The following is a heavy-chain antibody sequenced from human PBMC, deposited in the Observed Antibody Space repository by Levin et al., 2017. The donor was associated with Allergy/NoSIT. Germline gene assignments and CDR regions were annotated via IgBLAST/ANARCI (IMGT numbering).Heavy chain of an antibody. CDR2: ISYDGSNK. J-gene: IGHJ4*02. CDR3: AKGPVGATYYFDY. CDR1: GFTFSSYG. Sequence: GESLKISCAASGFTFSSYGMHWVRQAPGKGLEWVAVISYDGSNKYYADSVKGRFTISRDNSKNTLYLQMNSLRAEDTAVYYCAKGPVGATYYFDYWGQGTLVTVSS. V-gene: IGHV3-30*18. D-gene: IGHD1-26*01.